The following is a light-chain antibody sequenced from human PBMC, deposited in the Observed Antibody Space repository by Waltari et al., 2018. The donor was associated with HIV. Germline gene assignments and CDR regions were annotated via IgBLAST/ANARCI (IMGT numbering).Light chain of an antibody. CDR1: SSNIGSNT. V-gene: IGLV1-44*01. CDR3: AAWDDSLNGVV. CDR2: SNN. Sequence: QSVLTQPPSASGTPGQRVTISCSGSSSNIGSNTVNWYQQLPGTAPKLLTHSNNLRPSGVPDLFSGSKSGTSASLAIRGLQSEDEAYYYCAAWDDSLNGVVFGGGTKLTVL. J-gene: IGLJ2*01.